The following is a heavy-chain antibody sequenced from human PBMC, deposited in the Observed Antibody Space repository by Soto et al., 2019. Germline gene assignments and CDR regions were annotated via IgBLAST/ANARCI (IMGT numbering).Heavy chain of an antibody. CDR1: GGTFSSYA. CDR2: ILPIFGTA. CDR3: ARSPQYNCNDVPPI. J-gene: IGHJ3*02. D-gene: IGHD1-20*01. V-gene: IGHV1-69*12. Sequence: QVQLVQSGAEVKKPGASVKVSCKASGGTFSSYAISWVRQATGQGLEWMGGILPIFGTANSAQKFQGRVTIPAAESTTTAYMELSSLSSEDTSVYYCARSPQYNCNDVPPIWGTGTMVTVSS.